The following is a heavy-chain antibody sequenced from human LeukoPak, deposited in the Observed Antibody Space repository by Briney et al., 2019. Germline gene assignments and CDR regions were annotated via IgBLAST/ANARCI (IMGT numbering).Heavy chain of an antibody. CDR1: GFTFSSYG. Sequence: PGGSLRLSCAASGFTFSSYGMHWVRQAPGKGLEWVAVISYDGSNKYYADSVKGRFTISRDNSKNTLYLQMNSLRAEDTAVYYCASIYGSGSYHPGTDYWGQGTLVTVSS. CDR2: ISYDGSNK. V-gene: IGHV3-30*03. CDR3: ASIYGSGSYHPGTDY. J-gene: IGHJ4*02. D-gene: IGHD3-10*01.